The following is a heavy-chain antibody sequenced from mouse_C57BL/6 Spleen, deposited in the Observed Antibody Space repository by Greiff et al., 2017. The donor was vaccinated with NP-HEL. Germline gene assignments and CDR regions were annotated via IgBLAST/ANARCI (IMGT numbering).Heavy chain of an antibody. CDR1: GYSITSGYY. CDR2: ISYDGSN. CDR3: ARGDWNYWYFDV. V-gene: IGHV3-6*01. Sequence: EVQLQESGPGLVKPSQSLSLTCSVPGYSITSGYYWNWIRQFPGNKLEWMGYISYDGSNNYNPSLKNRISITRDTSKNQFFLKLNSVTTEDTATYYCARGDWNYWYFDVWGTGTTVTVSS. D-gene: IGHD4-1*01. J-gene: IGHJ1*03.